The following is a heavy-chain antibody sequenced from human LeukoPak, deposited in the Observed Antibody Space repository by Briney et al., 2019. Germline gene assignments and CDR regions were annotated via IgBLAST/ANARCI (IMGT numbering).Heavy chain of an antibody. D-gene: IGHD5-12*01. CDR1: GGSISSSSYY. V-gene: IGHV4-39*01. CDR3: ARHQYSGYDKFDY. J-gene: IGHJ4*02. CDR2: IYYSGST. Sequence: SETLSLTCTVSGGSISSSSYYWGWIRQPPGKGLEWIGSIYYSGSTYYNPSLKSRVTISVDTSKNQFSLKLSSVTAADTAVYYCARHQYSGYDKFDYWGQGTLVTVSS.